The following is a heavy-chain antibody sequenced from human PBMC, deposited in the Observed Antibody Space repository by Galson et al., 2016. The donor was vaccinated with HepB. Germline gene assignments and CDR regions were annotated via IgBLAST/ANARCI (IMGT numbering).Heavy chain of an antibody. CDR1: GDSVSSISAT. CDR2: TFYRSKWYK. CDR3: ARATSSSWYVLDY. J-gene: IGHJ4*02. Sequence: YAISGDSVSSISATWNWIRQSPSRGLEWLGRTFYRSKWYKEYAASVKSRITVNADTSRNQFTLQLNSVTPEDAALYFCARATSSSWYVLDYWGQGTLVAVSS. V-gene: IGHV6-1*01. D-gene: IGHD6-13*01.